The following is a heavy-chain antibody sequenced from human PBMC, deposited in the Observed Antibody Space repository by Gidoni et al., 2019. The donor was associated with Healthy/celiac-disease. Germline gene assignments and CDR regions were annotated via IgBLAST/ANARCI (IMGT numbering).Heavy chain of an antibody. Sequence: QVQLVQSGAEVKKPGASVKVSCKASGYTFTSYDINWVRQATGQGLEWMGWMNPNSGNTGDAQKFQGRVTMTRNTSISTAYMELSSLRSEDTAVYYCARGLWLGGGVYDYYYMDVWGKGTTVTVSS. D-gene: IGHD6-19*01. CDR1: GYTFTSYD. CDR2: MNPNSGNT. CDR3: ARGLWLGGGVYDYYYMDV. J-gene: IGHJ6*03. V-gene: IGHV1-8*01.